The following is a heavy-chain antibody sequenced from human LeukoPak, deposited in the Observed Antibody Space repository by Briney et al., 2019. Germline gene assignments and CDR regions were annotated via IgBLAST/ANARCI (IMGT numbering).Heavy chain of an antibody. V-gene: IGHV4-38-2*02. Sequence: SETLSLTCTVSGYSISSGYYWGWIRQPPGKGLEWIGSIYHSGSTYYNPSLKSRVTISVDTSKNQFSLKLSSVTAADTAVYYCARGGRGTRAVWLLLHHDYWGQGTLVTVSS. J-gene: IGHJ4*02. CDR3: ARGGRGTRAVWLLLHHDY. D-gene: IGHD3-22*01. CDR2: IYHSGST. CDR1: GYSISSGYY.